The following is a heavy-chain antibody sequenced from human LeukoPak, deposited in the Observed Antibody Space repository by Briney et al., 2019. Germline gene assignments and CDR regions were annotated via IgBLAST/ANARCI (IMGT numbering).Heavy chain of an antibody. CDR1: GGSISSYY. J-gene: IGHJ4*02. CDR3: ARQSGIAVAYYDY. V-gene: IGHV4-59*08. Sequence: SETLSLTCTVSGGSISSYYWSWIRQPPGKGLEWIGYIYYSGSTNYNPSLKSRVTISVDTSKNQFSLKLSSVTAADTAVYYCARQSGIAVAYYDYWGQGTLVTVSS. CDR2: IYYSGST. D-gene: IGHD6-19*01.